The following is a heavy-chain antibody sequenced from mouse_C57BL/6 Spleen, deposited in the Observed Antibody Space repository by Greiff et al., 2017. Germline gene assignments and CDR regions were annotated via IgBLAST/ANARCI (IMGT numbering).Heavy chain of an antibody. CDR1: GFNFNDYY. J-gene: IGHJ4*01. CDR3: ALVTTVEAHYAVGY. V-gene: IGHV14-2*01. CDR2: IDPDDGET. D-gene: IGHD1-1*01. Sequence: EVQLQQSGAELVKPGASVKLSCTASGFNFNDYYMHWVKQRTGQGLEWIGRIDPDDGETKYNPKFKGKATITVDKSSSTAYLQLSSLTSEDSAVYYCALVTTVEAHYAVGYWGQGASVTVAA.